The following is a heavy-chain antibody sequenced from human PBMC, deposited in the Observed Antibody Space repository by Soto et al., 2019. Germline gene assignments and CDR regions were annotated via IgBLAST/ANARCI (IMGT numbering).Heavy chain of an antibody. CDR1: GFTFSTYA. J-gene: IGHJ5*01. V-gene: IGHV3-23*01. Sequence: EVQVLESGGDLVQPGGSLRLSCAASGFTFSTYAMTWVRQAPGKGLEWISAISASGDITYYADSVKGRFTISRDNSNNALYLQMDSLRPEDTAVYYCTEISRVYGSWGSFGSWGQGTLVTVSS. D-gene: IGHD3-10*01. CDR2: ISASGDIT. CDR3: TEISRVYGSWGSFGS.